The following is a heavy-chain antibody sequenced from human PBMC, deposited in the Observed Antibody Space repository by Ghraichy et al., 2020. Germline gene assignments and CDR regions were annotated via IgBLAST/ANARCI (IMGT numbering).Heavy chain of an antibody. CDR1: GFSVTNNY. J-gene: IGHJ4*01. CDR3: ARGGRDGDNYY. V-gene: IGHV3-53*01. Sequence: GGSLRLSCAASGFSVTNNYMSLVRQTPGKGLEWVSVFYPGGSTYYAYSVKGRFTISTDSSKYTLYLQMNSLRAEDTAVYHCARGGRDGDNYYWGQGTLVTVSS. CDR2: FYPGGST. D-gene: IGHD5-24*01.